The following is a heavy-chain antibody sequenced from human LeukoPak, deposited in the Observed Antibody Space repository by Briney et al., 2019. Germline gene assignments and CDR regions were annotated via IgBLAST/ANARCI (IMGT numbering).Heavy chain of an antibody. D-gene: IGHD3-10*01. J-gene: IGHJ4*02. Sequence: ASVKVSCKVSGYTLTELSMHWVRQAPGKGLEWMGGFDPEDGETIYAQKFQGRVTMTEDTSTDTAYMELSSLRSEDTAVYYCATPGGYGSGSYYFDYWGQGTLVTASS. CDR3: ATPGGYGSGSYYFDY. V-gene: IGHV1-24*01. CDR2: FDPEDGET. CDR1: GYTLTELS.